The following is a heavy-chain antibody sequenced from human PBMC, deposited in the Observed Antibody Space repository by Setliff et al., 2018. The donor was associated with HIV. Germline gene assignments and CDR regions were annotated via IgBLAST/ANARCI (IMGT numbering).Heavy chain of an antibody. CDR2: VYSTGST. CDR1: CDSISSTNW. D-gene: IGHD1-26*01. CDR3: ARKLPGMGYFDY. V-gene: IGHV4-28*06. J-gene: IGHJ4*02. Sequence: KPSETLSLTCTVSCDSISSTNWWGWIRQPPGKGLEWIGYVYSTGSTNYNPSLKSRVTMSVDTSKNHFSLKLSSVTALDTAVYYCARKLPGMGYFDYWGQGTLVTVSS.